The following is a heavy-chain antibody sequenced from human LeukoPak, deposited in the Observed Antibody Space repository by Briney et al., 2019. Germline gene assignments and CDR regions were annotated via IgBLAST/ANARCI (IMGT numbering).Heavy chain of an antibody. J-gene: IGHJ3*01. CDR3: ARDVATISNWFDP. Sequence: GGSLRLSCAASGFTFDDYGMTWVRQAPGKGLEWVSGINGNGGRTGYADSVKGRFTISRDNAKNSLYLQMNSLRAEDTAVYYCARDVATISNWFDPWGQGTMVTVSS. CDR2: INGNGGRT. V-gene: IGHV3-20*04. CDR1: GFTFDDYG. D-gene: IGHD5-24*01.